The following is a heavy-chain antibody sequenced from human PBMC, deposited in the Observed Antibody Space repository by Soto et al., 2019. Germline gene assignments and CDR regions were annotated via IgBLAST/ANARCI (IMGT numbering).Heavy chain of an antibody. CDR1: GFTFSNYA. V-gene: IGHV3-23*01. CDR2: ISGSGGST. J-gene: IGHJ4*02. D-gene: IGHD6-13*01. CDR3: AKDQGSSWYEIDY. Sequence: EVQLLESGGGLVKPGGSLRLSCAASGFTFSNYAVTWVRQAPGKGLEWVSTISGSGGSTYYADSVKGRCTISRDNSKKTRYLQMNSLRAEDTAVYYCAKDQGSSWYEIDYWGQGTLVTVSS.